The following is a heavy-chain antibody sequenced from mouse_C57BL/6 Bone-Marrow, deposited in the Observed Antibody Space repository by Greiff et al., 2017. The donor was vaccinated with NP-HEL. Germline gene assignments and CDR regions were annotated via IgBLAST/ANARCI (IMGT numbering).Heavy chain of an antibody. CDR3: ARKGEPYYYAMDY. CDR1: GYTFTDHT. V-gene: IGHV1-78*01. CDR2: IYPRDGST. Sequence: QVKLQQSDAELVKPGASVKISCKVSGYTFTDHTIHWMKQRPEQGLEWIGYIYPRDGSTKYNEKVKGKATLTTDKSSSTAYMQLNSLTSEDSAVYFCARKGEPYYYAMDYWGQGTSVTVSS. J-gene: IGHJ4*01.